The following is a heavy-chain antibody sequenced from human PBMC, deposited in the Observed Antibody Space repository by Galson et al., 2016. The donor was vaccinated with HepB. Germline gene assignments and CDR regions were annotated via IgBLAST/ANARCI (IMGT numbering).Heavy chain of an antibody. D-gene: IGHD6-13*01. CDR3: AKGRLAARGRCDY. Sequence: SLRLSCAASGFTFSDSAMNWVRQAPGKGLEWVSSISVGGGSTYYADAVKGRFTISRDNSKNTRYLQMNSLRAEDTARYYCAKGRLAARGRCDYWGQGNLVTVSS. CDR1: GFTFSDSA. CDR2: ISVGGGST. J-gene: IGHJ4*02. V-gene: IGHV3-23*01.